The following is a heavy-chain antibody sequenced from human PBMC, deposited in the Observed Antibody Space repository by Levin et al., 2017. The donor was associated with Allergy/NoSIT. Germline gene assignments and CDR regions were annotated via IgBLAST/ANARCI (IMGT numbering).Heavy chain of an antibody. V-gene: IGHV3-30*03. CDR1: GFTFSSYG. D-gene: IGHD5-18*01. J-gene: IGHJ4*02. Sequence: GESLKISCAASGFTFSSYGMHWVRQVPGKGLEWVGIVTYDGSSKYYEDSVKGRFMISRDNSKNTLFLQMNSLRDEDTGIYYCARSKTAMIRAFDYWGQGILVAVAS. CDR2: VTYDGSSK. CDR3: ARSKTAMIRAFDY.